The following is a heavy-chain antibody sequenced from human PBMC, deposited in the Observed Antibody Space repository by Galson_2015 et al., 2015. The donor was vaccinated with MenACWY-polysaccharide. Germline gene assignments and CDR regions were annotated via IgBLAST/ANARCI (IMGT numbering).Heavy chain of an antibody. V-gene: IGHV3-7*01. CDR1: GFTFGNFW. D-gene: IGHD3-10*01. CDR2: LNQVGSVK. J-gene: IGHJ4*02. Sequence: SLRLSCAASGFTFGNFWMSWVRQAPGKGLEWVAILNQVGSVKYLVDSGRGLFTISRDNAEHSLFLQLNSLRAEDTAVYYCARERWVRGVFFDQWGQGTLVTVSS. CDR3: ARERWVRGVFFDQ.